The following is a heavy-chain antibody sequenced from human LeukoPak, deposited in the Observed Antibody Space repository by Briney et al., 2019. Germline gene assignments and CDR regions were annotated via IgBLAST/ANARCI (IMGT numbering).Heavy chain of an antibody. V-gene: IGHV3-48*01. CDR3: ARDVGAGQQLISRFYYYGMDV. Sequence: GGSLRLSCAASGFTFSSYSMNWVRQAPGKGLEWVSYISSSSSTIYYADSVKGRFTISRDNAKNSPYLQMNSLRAEDTAVYYCARDVGAGQQLISRFYYYGMDVWGQGTTVTVSS. CDR2: ISSSSSTI. J-gene: IGHJ6*02. CDR1: GFTFSSYS. D-gene: IGHD6-13*01.